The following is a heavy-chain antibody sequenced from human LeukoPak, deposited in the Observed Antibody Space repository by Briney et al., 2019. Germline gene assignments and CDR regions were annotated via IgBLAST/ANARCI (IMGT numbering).Heavy chain of an antibody. CDR3: ARSAGGAAAGDLDY. J-gene: IGHJ4*02. Sequence: GGSLRLSCAASGFTVSSNYMSWVRQAPGKGLECVSLIYSGGSTYYADSVKGRFTISRDNSKNTLYLQMNSLRAEDTAVYYCARSAGGAAAGDLDYWGQGTLVTVSS. D-gene: IGHD6-13*01. V-gene: IGHV3-53*01. CDR2: IYSGGST. CDR1: GFTVSSNY.